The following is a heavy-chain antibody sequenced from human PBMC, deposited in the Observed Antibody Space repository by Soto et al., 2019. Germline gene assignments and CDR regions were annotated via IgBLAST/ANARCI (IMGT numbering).Heavy chain of an antibody. V-gene: IGHV1-69*05. CDR3: ARDPYSTGSHDIYYYGMDV. D-gene: IGHD6-13*01. Sequence: SVKVSCKASGGTFSHYAFSWLRQAPGQGLEWMGGFIPIFGTPNYAQKFQGRLTIITDESTSTAYMELSSLTSDDTAVYYCARDPYSTGSHDIYYYGMDVWGQGPTVTVS. CDR2: FIPIFGTP. J-gene: IGHJ6*02. CDR1: GGTFSHYA.